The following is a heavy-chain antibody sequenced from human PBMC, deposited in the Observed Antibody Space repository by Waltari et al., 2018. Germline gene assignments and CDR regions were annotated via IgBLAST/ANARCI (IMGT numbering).Heavy chain of an antibody. J-gene: IGHJ6*03. V-gene: IGHV3-48*04. CDR3: ARDTGVDYYYYYMDV. CDR2: ISSSSSTI. Sequence: EVQLGEAGGGLVQPGRSLRLSCAASGFTFSSYSSNWVRQAPGKGLEWVSYISSSSSTIFYADAVKGRFTISRDNAKNSLYLQMNSLRAEDTAVYYCARDTGVDYYYYYMDVWGKVTTVTVSS. CDR1: GFTFSSYS. D-gene: IGHD7-27*01.